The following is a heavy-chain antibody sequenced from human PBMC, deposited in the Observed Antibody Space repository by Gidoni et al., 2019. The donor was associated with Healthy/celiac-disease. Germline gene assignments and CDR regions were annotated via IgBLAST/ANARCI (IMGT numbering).Heavy chain of an antibody. CDR2: IKQDGSEK. D-gene: IGHD3-10*01. CDR3: ARVWYYYGSGSSEYFDY. V-gene: IGHV3-7*01. Sequence: EVQLVESGGGEVQPGGSLRLSCAASGFTFSSYWMSWVRQAPGRGREWVANIKQDGSEKYYVDSVKGRFTISRDNAKNSLDLQMNSLRAEDTAVYYCARVWYYYGSGSSEYFDYWGQGTLVTVSS. CDR1: GFTFSSYW. J-gene: IGHJ4*02.